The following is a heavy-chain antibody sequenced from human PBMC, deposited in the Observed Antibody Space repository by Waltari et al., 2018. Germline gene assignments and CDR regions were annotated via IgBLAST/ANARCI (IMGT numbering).Heavy chain of an antibody. D-gene: IGHD1-26*01. V-gene: IGHV4-34*01. Sequence: QVQLQQWGAGLLKPSETLSLTCAVYGGSFSGYYWSWIRQPPGKGLEWIGEINHSASTNYNPSLKSRVTISVDTAKNQFSLKLSSVTAADTAVYYCARGGGSYSAIDYWGQGTLVTVSS. CDR2: INHSAST. CDR1: GGSFSGYY. J-gene: IGHJ4*02. CDR3: ARGGGSYSAIDY.